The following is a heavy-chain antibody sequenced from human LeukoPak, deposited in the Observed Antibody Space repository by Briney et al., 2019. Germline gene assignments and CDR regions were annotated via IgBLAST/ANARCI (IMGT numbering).Heavy chain of an antibody. CDR3: ARGLPGIAAAHDY. CDR1: GGSFSGYY. Sequence: SETLSLTCAVYGGSFSGYYWSWIRQPPGKGLEGIGEINHSGSTNYHPSLKSRVTISVDTSKNQFSLKLSSVTAADTAVYYCARGLPGIAAAHDYWGQGTLVTVSS. CDR2: INHSGST. V-gene: IGHV4-34*01. D-gene: IGHD6-13*01. J-gene: IGHJ4*02.